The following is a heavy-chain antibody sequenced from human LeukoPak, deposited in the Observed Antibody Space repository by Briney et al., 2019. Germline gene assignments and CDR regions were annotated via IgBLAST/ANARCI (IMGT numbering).Heavy chain of an antibody. D-gene: IGHD3-9*01. CDR1: GGSISSHY. CDR3: GKTDIWFNPIDY. Sequence: SETLSLTCTVSGGSISSHYWSWIRQPPGKGLEWIGYIYYSGSTNYNPSLKGRVSMSIDYSKNQFSLKVSSVTAADTAIYYCGKTDIWFNPIDYWGPGSLVIVSS. CDR2: IYYSGST. V-gene: IGHV4-59*11. J-gene: IGHJ4*02.